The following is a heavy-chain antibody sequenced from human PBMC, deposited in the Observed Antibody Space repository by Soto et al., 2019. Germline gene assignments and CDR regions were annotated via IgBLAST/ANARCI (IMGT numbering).Heavy chain of an antibody. Sequence: RASVKVSCKASGGTFSSYAISWVRQAPGQGLEWMGGIIPIFGTANYAQKFQGRVTITADESTSTAYMELSSLRSEDTAVYYCARESVGATTHFDYWGQGTLVTVSS. J-gene: IGHJ4*02. D-gene: IGHD1-26*01. V-gene: IGHV1-69*13. CDR3: ARESVGATTHFDY. CDR2: IIPIFGTA. CDR1: GGTFSSYA.